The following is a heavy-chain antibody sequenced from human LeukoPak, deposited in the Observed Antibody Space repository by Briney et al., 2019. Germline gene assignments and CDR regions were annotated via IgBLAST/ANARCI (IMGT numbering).Heavy chain of an antibody. V-gene: IGHV3-48*03. CDR2: IASSGRNI. CDR1: GFPFSFYE. CDR3: ARSIAVAVALDY. Sequence: PGGSLRLSCAVSGFPFSFYEMNWVRQAPGKGLEWVSNIASSGRNIYYADSVKGRFTISRDNSKNTLYLQMNSLRAEDTAVYYCARSIAVAVALDYWGQGTLVTVSS. J-gene: IGHJ4*02. D-gene: IGHD6-19*01.